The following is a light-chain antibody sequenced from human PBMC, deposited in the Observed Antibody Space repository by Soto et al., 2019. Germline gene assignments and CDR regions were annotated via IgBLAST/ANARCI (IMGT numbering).Light chain of an antibody. V-gene: IGKV3-15*01. Sequence: VLTQSPGILSVSPGERATLSCRASQSVSSKLAWYQQKPGQAPRLLFYGASTGATGIPARFSGSGSETEFTLSISSLQSEDFAVYYCQQYNNWPGTFGQGTKV. CDR3: QQYNNWPGT. J-gene: IGKJ1*01. CDR2: GAS. CDR1: QSVSSK.